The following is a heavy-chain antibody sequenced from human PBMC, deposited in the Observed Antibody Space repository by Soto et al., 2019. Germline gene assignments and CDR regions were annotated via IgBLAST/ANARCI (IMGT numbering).Heavy chain of an antibody. V-gene: IGHV4-34*01. D-gene: IGHD1-20*01. CDR1: GGSFSGYY. J-gene: IGHJ3*02. Sequence: PSETLSLTCAVYGGSFSGYYWSWIRQPPGKGLEWIGEINHSGSTNYNPSLKSRVTISVDTSKNQFSLKLSSVTAADTAVYYCASSSGITGSSRGAFDIWGQGTMVTVSS. CDR3: ASSSGITGSSRGAFDI. CDR2: INHSGST.